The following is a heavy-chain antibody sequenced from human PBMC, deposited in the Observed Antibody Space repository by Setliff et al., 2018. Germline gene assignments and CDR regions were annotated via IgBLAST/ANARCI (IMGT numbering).Heavy chain of an antibody. V-gene: IGHV1-18*01. CDR3: TRSRAPSVVLAADFDF. CDR2: ISAYNGYI. CDR1: GYTFTSYG. J-gene: IGHJ4*02. D-gene: IGHD2-21*01. Sequence: ASVKVSCKASGYTFTSYGITWVRQAPGQGLEWMAWISAYNGYIVYAQKFQARVTMTADTSTKTVYMELRSLTSDDTAVYYCTRSRAPSVVLAADFDFWGQGTPVTVSS.